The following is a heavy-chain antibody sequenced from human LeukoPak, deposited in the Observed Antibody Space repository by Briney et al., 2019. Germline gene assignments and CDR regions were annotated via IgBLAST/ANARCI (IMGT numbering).Heavy chain of an antibody. CDR2: IYYSGDT. V-gene: IGHV4-30-2*01. Sequence: SQTLSLACTVSGGSISTNGYYWSWMRQPPGKGLEWIGYIYYSGDTYYNPSLPSLKSRVTISVDRSRNQFSLKLNSVTAADTAVYYCARDRTPSGSFDYWGQGTLVTVSS. D-gene: IGHD4-23*01. CDR3: ARDRTPSGSFDY. J-gene: IGHJ4*02. CDR1: GGSISTNGYY.